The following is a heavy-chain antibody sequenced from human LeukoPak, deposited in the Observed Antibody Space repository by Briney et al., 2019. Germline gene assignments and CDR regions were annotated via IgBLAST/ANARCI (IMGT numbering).Heavy chain of an antibody. CDR1: VFTFSNYA. D-gene: IGHD3-10*01. V-gene: IGHV3-23*01. J-gene: IGHJ1*01. Sequence: PGGSLRLSCAASVFTFSNYAMSWVRPAPGKGLEWVSGISDSDGSTYYADSVRGRFTISRDNSKNTLYLQMNSLRAEDTAVYYCAKDYGSGVRGPFQHWGQGTLVTVSS. CDR2: ISDSDGST. CDR3: AKDYGSGVRGPFQH.